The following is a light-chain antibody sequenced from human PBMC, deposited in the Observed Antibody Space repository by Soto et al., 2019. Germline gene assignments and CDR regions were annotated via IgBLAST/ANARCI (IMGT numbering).Light chain of an antibody. CDR1: QSVSGSD. CDR2: GVS. V-gene: IGKV3-20*01. J-gene: IGKJ1*01. Sequence: EVVLTQSPGTLSWSPGERATLSCRASQSVSGSDLAWYQQKPGQAPRVXISGVSNRATGTPDRFSGSGSGTEVTLTISSLEPEDFEVFYCHQYGISPPTFGPGTKVDI. CDR3: HQYGISPPT.